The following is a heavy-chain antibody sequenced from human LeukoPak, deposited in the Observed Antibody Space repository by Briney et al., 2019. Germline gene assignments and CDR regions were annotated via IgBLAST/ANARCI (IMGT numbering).Heavy chain of an antibody. CDR3: ARVMKVRGITFFGMDV. J-gene: IGHJ6*02. V-gene: IGHV4-59*01. Sequence: SETLSLTCTVSGGSISSYYWSWIRQTPGKGLEWIGYIYYSGSTNYNPSLESRVTISVDSSKNQVSLRLNSVTAADTAVYYCARVMKVRGITFFGMDVWGQGTTVTVSS. CDR2: IYYSGST. CDR1: GGSISSYY. D-gene: IGHD3-10*01.